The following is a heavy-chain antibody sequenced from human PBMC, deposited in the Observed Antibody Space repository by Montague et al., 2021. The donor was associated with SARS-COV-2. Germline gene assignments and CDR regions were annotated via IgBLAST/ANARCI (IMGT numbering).Heavy chain of an antibody. CDR3: ARDGYSSGWNGLHWFDP. Sequence: TLSLTCTVAIGSISSGSYYWSWIRQPAGKGLEWIGRIYTSGSTKYNPSLKSRVTISVDTSKNQFSLKLSSVTAADTAVYYCARDGYSSGWNGLHWFDPGGQGTLVTVPS. J-gene: IGHJ5*02. V-gene: IGHV4-61*02. D-gene: IGHD6-25*01. CDR1: IGSISSGSYY. CDR2: IYTSGST.